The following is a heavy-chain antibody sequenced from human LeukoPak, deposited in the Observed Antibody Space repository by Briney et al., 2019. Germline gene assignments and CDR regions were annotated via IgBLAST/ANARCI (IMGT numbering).Heavy chain of an antibody. CDR1: GYTFTNYG. CDR2: ISAYNSNT. D-gene: IGHD3-22*01. V-gene: IGHV1-18*01. J-gene: IGHJ4*02. CDR3: ARVYPPSSGYYYVDY. Sequence: AASVKVSCKASGYTFTNYGISWVRQAPGQGLEWMGWISAYNSNTNYAQKLQGRVTMTRDTSTSTVYMELSSLRSEDTAVYYCARVYPPSSGYYYVDYWGQGTLVTVSS.